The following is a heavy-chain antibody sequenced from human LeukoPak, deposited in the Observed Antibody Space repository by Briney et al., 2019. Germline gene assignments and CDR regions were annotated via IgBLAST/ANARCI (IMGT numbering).Heavy chain of an antibody. Sequence: PGGSLRLSCAASGFTFSTYAMSWVRQAPGKGLEWVSTISDSGGSTYYADSVKGRFTISRDNSKNTLYLQMNSLRPEDTALYYCAKDLDASGRQNDYYYGMDVWGQGTTVTVSS. J-gene: IGHJ6*02. CDR3: AKDLDASGRQNDYYYGMDV. CDR2: ISDSGGST. D-gene: IGHD3-10*01. V-gene: IGHV3-23*01. CDR1: GFTFSTYA.